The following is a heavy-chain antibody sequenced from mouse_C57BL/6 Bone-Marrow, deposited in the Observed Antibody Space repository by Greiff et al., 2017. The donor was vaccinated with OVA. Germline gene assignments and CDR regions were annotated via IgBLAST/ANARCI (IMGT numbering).Heavy chain of an antibody. D-gene: IGHD3-2*02. CDR2: IDPENGDT. CDR3: TLLDSSGYVAVAY. V-gene: IGHV14-4*01. CDR1: GFNIKDDY. Sequence: VQLQQSGAELVRPGASVKLSCTASGFNIKDDYMHWVKQRPEQGLEWIGWIDPENGDTEYASNFQGKATITADTSSNTAYQQLSSLTSEDTTVYYCTLLDSSGYVAVAYWGQGTLVTVSA. J-gene: IGHJ3*01.